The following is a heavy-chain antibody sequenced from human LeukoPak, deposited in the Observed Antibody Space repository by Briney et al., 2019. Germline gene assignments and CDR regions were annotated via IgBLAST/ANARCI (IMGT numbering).Heavy chain of an antibody. CDR3: AKDNYYDSSAYQDY. V-gene: IGHV3-30*18. D-gene: IGHD3-22*01. CDR2: ISSDGSNK. J-gene: IGHJ4*02. Sequence: GGSLRLSCAASGFTFSSYGMHWVRQAPGQGLEWVAAISSDGSNKYYADSVKGRFTISRDNSKNTLYLQMNSLRAEDTAVYYCAKDNYYDSSAYQDYWGQGTLVTVSS. CDR1: GFTFSSYG.